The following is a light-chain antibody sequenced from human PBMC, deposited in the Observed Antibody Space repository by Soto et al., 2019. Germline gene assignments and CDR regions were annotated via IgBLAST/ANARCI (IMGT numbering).Light chain of an antibody. CDR2: GPS. V-gene: IGKV3-15*01. Sequence: EIVLTQSPGTLSVSPGERATLSCRASQSVSSKLAWYQQKPGQAPRLLFYGPSTGATGIPARFSGSGSETEFTLSISSLQSEDFALYYCQQYHDWPGTFGQGTKVEIK. J-gene: IGKJ1*01. CDR3: QQYHDWPGT. CDR1: QSVSSK.